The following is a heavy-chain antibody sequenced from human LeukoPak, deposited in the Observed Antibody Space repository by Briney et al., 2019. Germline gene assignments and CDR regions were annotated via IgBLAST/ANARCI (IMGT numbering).Heavy chain of an antibody. CDR2: IYYSGST. J-gene: IGHJ4*02. V-gene: IGHV4-61*05. D-gene: IGHD5-24*01. CDR3: ARGNGYNADY. CDR1: GGSISSSSYY. Sequence: SETLSLTCTVSGGSISSSSYYWGWIRQPPGKGLEWIGYIYYSGSTNYNPSLKSRVTISVDTSRNQFSLKLSSVTAADTAVYYCARGNGYNADYWGQGTLVTVSS.